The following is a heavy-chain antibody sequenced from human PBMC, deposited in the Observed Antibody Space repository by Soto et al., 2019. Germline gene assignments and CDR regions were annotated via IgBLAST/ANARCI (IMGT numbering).Heavy chain of an antibody. D-gene: IGHD3-22*01. CDR2: ISYDGSNK. J-gene: IGHJ4*02. CDR1: GFTFSSYA. Sequence: QVQLVESGGGVVQPGRSLRLSCADSGFTFSSYAMHWVRQAPGKGLEWVAVISYDGSNKYYADSVKGRFTISRDNSKNTLYLQMNSLRAEDTAVYYCARAENYYDSSGPHGRALDYWGQGTLVTVSS. V-gene: IGHV3-30-3*01. CDR3: ARAENYYDSSGPHGRALDY.